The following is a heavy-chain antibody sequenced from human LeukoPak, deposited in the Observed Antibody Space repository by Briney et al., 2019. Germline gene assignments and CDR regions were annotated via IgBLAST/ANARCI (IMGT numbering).Heavy chain of an antibody. CDR1: GFTFSSYS. V-gene: IGHV3-21*01. Sequence: GGSLRLSCAASGFTFSSYSMNWVRQAPGKGLEWVSSISSSSDYIYYADSVKGRFTISRDNAKNSLYLQMNSLRAEDTAVYYCAGVLHFDWLSYYWGQGTLVTVSS. CDR3: AGVLHFDWLSYY. J-gene: IGHJ4*02. CDR2: ISSSSDYI. D-gene: IGHD3-9*01.